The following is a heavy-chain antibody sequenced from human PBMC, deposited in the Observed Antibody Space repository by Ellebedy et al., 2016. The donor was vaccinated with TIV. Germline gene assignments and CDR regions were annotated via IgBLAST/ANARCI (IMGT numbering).Heavy chain of an antibody. CDR1: GFAFSSNG. Sequence: PGGSLRLSCAASGFAFSSNGMSWVRQAPGKGLEWVSGISGSGDTYYADSVKGRFTISRDSSTNTVSLQMKSLRAEDTALYYCATDGPTKTSYWGQGILVTVSS. J-gene: IGHJ4*02. CDR3: ATDGPTKTSY. V-gene: IGHV3-23*01. CDR2: ISGSGDT.